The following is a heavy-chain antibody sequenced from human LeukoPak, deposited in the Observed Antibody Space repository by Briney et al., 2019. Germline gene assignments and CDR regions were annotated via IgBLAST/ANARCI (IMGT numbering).Heavy chain of an antibody. CDR2: INPNSGGT. V-gene: IGHV1-2*02. Sequence: ASVKVSCKASGYTFTGYYMHWVRQAPGQGLEWMGWINPNSGGTNYAQKFQGRVTMTRDTSISTAYMELSRLRSDDTAVYYCARVYPNHYHRFYDRRLSFDYWGQGTLVTVSS. CDR3: ARVYPNHYHRFYDRRLSFDY. CDR1: GYTFTGYY. J-gene: IGHJ4*02. D-gene: IGHD3-9*01.